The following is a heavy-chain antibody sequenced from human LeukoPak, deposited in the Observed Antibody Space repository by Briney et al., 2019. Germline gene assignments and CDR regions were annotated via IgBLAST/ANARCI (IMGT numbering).Heavy chain of an antibody. CDR3: ARTRGYSPDSYFDY. Sequence: GGSLRLSCAASGFTFSSYGMHWVRQAPGKGLEWVAFIRYDGSNKFYADSVRGRFIISRDNSKNTLYLQMNSLRAEDTAVYYCARTRGYSPDSYFDYWGQGTLVTVSS. CDR1: GFTFSSYG. CDR2: IRYDGSNK. D-gene: IGHD5-18*01. V-gene: IGHV3-30*02. J-gene: IGHJ4*02.